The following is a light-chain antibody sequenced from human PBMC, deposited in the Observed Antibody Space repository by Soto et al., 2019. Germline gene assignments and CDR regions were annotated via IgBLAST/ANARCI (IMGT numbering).Light chain of an antibody. CDR1: QDIGTD. J-gene: IGKJ4*01. CDR3: VQHYSYPLT. Sequence: DIQMTQSPSSLSASVADRVTITCRASQDIGTDLGWYQQKPGKAPERLIYDASVLQSGVPSRFSGSGSWTDFTLTGSSLQPDDFATYYCVQHYSYPLTFGGGTKVEIK. V-gene: IGKV1-17*01. CDR2: DAS.